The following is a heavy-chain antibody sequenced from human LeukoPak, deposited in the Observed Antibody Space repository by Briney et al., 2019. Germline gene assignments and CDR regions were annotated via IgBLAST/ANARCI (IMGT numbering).Heavy chain of an antibody. V-gene: IGHV4-34*01. J-gene: IGHJ6*03. CDR1: GGSFSGYY. CDR2: INHSGST. CDR3: ARAQSNTIFGAYYYYYYYMDV. D-gene: IGHD3-3*01. Sequence: SETLSLTCAVYGGSFSGYYWSWIRQPPGKGLEWIGEINHSGSTNYNPSLKSRVTISVDTSKNQFSLKLSSVTAAGTAVYYCARAQSNTIFGAYYYYYYYMDVWGKGTTVTVSS.